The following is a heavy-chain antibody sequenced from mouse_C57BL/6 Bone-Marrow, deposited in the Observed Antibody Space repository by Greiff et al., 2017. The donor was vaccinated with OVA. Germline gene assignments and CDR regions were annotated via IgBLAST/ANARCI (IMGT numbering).Heavy chain of an antibody. CDR2: ISSGGSYT. D-gene: IGHD3-1*01. Sequence: DVKLVESGGDLVKPGGSLKLSCAASGFTFSSYGMSWVRQTPDKRLEWVATISSGGSYTYYPDSVKGRFTISRDNAKNTLYLQMSSLKSEDTAMYYCASGLAYWGQGTLVTVSA. CDR3: ASGLAY. CDR1: GFTFSSYG. J-gene: IGHJ3*01. V-gene: IGHV5-6*02.